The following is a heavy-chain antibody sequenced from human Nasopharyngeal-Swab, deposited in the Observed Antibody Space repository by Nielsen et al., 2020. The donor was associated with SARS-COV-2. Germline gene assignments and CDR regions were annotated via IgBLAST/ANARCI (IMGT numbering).Heavy chain of an antibody. CDR3: ARNPRGGTNYYYYYYMDV. CDR2: IYYTGIT. Sequence: LETLSLTCAVSGGSISSSSYYSSSSYWGWIRQPPGKGLEWIGNIYYTGITYYNPSLKSRVTISVDTSKSQFSLRLSSVTAADTAVYYCARNPRGGTNYYYYYYMDVWGKGTTVTVSS. CDR1: GGSISSSSYY. D-gene: IGHD2-15*01. J-gene: IGHJ6*03. V-gene: IGHV4-39*07.